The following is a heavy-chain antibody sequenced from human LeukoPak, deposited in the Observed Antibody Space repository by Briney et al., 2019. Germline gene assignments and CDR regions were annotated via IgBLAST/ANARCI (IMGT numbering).Heavy chain of an antibody. Sequence: GKSLKISCKVSGYFFTTYWIGWVRQMPGKGLEWVAIINPGDSDTRYSPSVQGQVTISADKSISTAYLQWNSLKASDTAMYYCARLPDYVSGKDYWGQGTLVTVSS. CDR3: ARLPDYVSGKDY. D-gene: IGHD3-10*01. J-gene: IGHJ4*02. CDR1: GYFFTTYW. CDR2: INPGDSDT. V-gene: IGHV5-51*01.